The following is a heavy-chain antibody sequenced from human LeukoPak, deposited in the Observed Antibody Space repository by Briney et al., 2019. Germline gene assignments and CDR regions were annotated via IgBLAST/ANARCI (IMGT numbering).Heavy chain of an antibody. V-gene: IGHV4-34*01. J-gene: IGHJ6*03. Sequence: SETLSLTCAVYGGSFSGYYWSWIRQPPGKGLESIGEINHSGSTNYNPSLKSRVTISVDTSKNQFSLKLSSVTAADTAVYYCARVWGYCSSTSCYWGRYYYYYMDVWGKGTTVTASS. CDR2: INHSGST. CDR3: ARVWGYCSSTSCYWGRYYYYYMDV. CDR1: GGSFSGYY. D-gene: IGHD2-2*01.